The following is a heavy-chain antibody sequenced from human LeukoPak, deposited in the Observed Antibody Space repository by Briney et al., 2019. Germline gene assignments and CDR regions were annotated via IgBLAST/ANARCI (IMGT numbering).Heavy chain of an antibody. CDR1: GFTFSSYA. V-gene: IGHV3-23*01. Sequence: PGGSLRLSCAASGFTFSSYAMSWVRQAPGKGLEWVSAISGSGGSTYYADSVKGRFTISRDNSRNILFLQMNSLRPEDAAMYYCTRSGPELGFDYWGQGTRVTVSS. CDR3: TRSGPELGFDY. CDR2: ISGSGGST. J-gene: IGHJ4*02. D-gene: IGHD1-7*01.